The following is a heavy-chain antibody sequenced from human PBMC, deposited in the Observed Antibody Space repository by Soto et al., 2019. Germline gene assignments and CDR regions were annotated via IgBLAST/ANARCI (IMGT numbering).Heavy chain of an antibody. V-gene: IGHV1-2*04. CDR3: ATWAHYADFEGFDF. CDR2: VDPNGGGS. Sequence: ASVKVSCKTSGYSFTDYKLHWVRQAPGQGLEWMGWVDPNGGGSNSAQKFQGSVTMTWDTSITTAYLDLTRLTTNDTATYFCATWAHYADFEGFDFLGQGTLITVSS. J-gene: IGHJ4*01. D-gene: IGHD4-17*01. CDR1: GYSFTDYK.